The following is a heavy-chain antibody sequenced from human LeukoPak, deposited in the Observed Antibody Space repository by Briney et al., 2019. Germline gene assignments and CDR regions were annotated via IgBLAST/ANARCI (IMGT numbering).Heavy chain of an antibody. J-gene: IGHJ5*02. CDR1: GGTFSSYA. Sequence: GASVKVSCKASGGTFSSYAISWVRQAPGQGLEWMGGIIPIFGTANYAQKLQGRVTITADESTSTAYMELSSLRSEDTAVYYCASYYDSSGYFDPWGQGTLVTVSS. D-gene: IGHD3-22*01. V-gene: IGHV1-69*13. CDR2: IIPIFGTA. CDR3: ASYYDSSGYFDP.